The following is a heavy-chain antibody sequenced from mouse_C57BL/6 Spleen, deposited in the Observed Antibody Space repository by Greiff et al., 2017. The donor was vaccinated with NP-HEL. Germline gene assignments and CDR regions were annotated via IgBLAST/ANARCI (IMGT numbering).Heavy chain of an antibody. D-gene: IGHD2-4*01. V-gene: IGHV1-69*01. CDR1: GYTFTSYW. CDR2: IDPSDSYT. Sequence: QVQLQQPGAELVMPGASVKLSCKASGYTFTSYWMHWVKQRPGQGLEWIGEIDPSDSYTNYNQKFKGKSTLTVDKSSSTAYMQLSSLTSEDSAFYYCARAAVYDYGVAWFAYWGQGTLVTVSA. CDR3: ARAAVYDYGVAWFAY. J-gene: IGHJ3*01.